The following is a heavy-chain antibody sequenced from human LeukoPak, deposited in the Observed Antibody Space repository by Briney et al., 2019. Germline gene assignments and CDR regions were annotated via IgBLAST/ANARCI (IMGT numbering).Heavy chain of an antibody. J-gene: IGHJ4*02. Sequence: ASMKVSCKASGYTFTAYYMHWVRQAPGQGLEWMGWINPNSGGTNYAQKFQGRVTMTRDTSISTAYMDLGRLTSDDTAVYYCARDLGRIGVTGTRGFDSWGQGTLVTVSS. D-gene: IGHD6-19*01. CDR1: GYTFTAYY. CDR2: INPNSGGT. CDR3: ARDLGRIGVTGTRGFDS. V-gene: IGHV1-2*02.